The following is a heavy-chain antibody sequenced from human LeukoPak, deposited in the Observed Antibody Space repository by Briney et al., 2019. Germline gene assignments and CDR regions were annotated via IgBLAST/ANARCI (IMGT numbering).Heavy chain of an antibody. CDR2: IIPIFGTA. CDR1: GGTFSSYA. V-gene: IGHV1-69*05. J-gene: IGHJ4*02. D-gene: IGHD5-18*01. Sequence: SVKVPCKASGGTFSSYAISWVRQAPGQGLEWMGGIIPIFGTANYAQKFQGRVTITTDESTSTAYMELRSLRSEDTAVYYCASPSLAAYSYGYFDYWGQGTLITVSS. CDR3: ASPSLAAYSYGYFDY.